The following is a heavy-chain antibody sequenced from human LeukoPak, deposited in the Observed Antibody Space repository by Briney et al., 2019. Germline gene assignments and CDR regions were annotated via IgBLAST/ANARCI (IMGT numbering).Heavy chain of an antibody. J-gene: IGHJ4*02. CDR1: GFTFSSSA. Sequence: GGSLRLSCAASGFTFSSSAMNWVRQAPGKGLEWVSAISGSGGGTYYADSVKGRFTISRDNSKNTLYLQMNSLGAEDTAIYYCAEDRGTYYDSSDYYFFGNYFDYWGQGTLVSVSS. V-gene: IGHV3-23*01. D-gene: IGHD3-22*01. CDR3: AEDRGTYYDSSDYYFFGNYFDY. CDR2: ISGSGGGT.